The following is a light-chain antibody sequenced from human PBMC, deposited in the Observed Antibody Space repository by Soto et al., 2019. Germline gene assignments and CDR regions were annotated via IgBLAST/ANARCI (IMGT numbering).Light chain of an antibody. V-gene: IGKV1-12*01. CDR1: RGISNW. CDR2: AAS. Sequence: DIQMTQSPSSVSASVGDSVTITCRASRGISNWLAWYQQKPGKAPKLLIYAASSLHGGVPARFTGSGFGTDFTLAINSLQPEDFATYYCQQANSFPFTFGPGNKVDIK. J-gene: IGKJ3*01. CDR3: QQANSFPFT.